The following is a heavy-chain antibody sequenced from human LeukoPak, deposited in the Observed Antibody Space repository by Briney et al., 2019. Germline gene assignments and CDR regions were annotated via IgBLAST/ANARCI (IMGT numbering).Heavy chain of an antibody. CDR2: IKKDGSDK. V-gene: IGHV3-7*03. J-gene: IGHJ5*02. CDR1: GFTFSNYW. Sequence: GGSLRLSCAASGFTFSNYWMSWVRQAPGKGLEWVANIKKDGSDKYYVDSVKGRFTISRDNAKNSLYLQMNSLKTEDTAVYYCTTDPVEMATIWVDPWGQGTLVTVSS. D-gene: IGHD5-24*01. CDR3: TTDPVEMATIWVDP.